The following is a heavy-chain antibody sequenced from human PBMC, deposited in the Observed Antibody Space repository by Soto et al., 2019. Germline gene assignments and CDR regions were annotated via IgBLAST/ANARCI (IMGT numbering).Heavy chain of an antibody. J-gene: IGHJ6*02. V-gene: IGHV3-53*01. CDR3: AIAGQPGVIGGMDV. D-gene: IGHD3-10*01. Sequence: GGSLRLSCAASGFTVSSNYMSWVRQAPGKGLEWVSVIYSGGSTYYADSVKGRFTISRDNSKNTLYLQVNSLRAEHTAVYYCAIAGQPGVIGGMDVCGQXTTVTVSS. CDR2: IYSGGST. CDR1: GFTVSSNY.